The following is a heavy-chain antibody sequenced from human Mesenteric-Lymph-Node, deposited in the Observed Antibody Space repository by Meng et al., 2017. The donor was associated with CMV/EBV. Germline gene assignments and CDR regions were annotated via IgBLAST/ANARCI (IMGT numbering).Heavy chain of an antibody. V-gene: IGHV3-53*01. CDR3: AREDSGSYFDY. D-gene: IGHD1-26*01. Sequence: SGAASGFTVRSNYMSWFRQAPGKGLEWVSVIYSGGSTYYADSVKGRFTISRDNSKNTLYLQMNSLRAEDTAVYYCAREDSGSYFDYWGQGTLVTVSS. CDR1: GFTVRSNY. CDR2: IYSGGST. J-gene: IGHJ4*02.